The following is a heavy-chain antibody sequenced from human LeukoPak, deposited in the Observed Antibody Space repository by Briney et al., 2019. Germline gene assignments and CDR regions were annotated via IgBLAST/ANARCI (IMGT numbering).Heavy chain of an antibody. CDR3: ARARGTAMGFQH. Sequence: SVKVSCKASGGTFSSYAISWVRQAPGQGLEWMGGIIPIFGTANYAQKFQGRVTITADKSTSTAYMELSSLRSEDTAVYYCARARGTAMGFQHWGQGSLVTVSS. D-gene: IGHD5-18*01. V-gene: IGHV1-69*06. CDR1: GGTFSSYA. J-gene: IGHJ1*01. CDR2: IIPIFGTA.